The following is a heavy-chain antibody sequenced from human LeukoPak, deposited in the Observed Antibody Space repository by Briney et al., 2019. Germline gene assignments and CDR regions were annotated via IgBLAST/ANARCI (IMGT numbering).Heavy chain of an antibody. Sequence: NPSETLSLTCAVYGGSFSGYYWSWIRQPPGKGLEWIGEINHSGSTNYNPSLKSRVTISVDTSKNQFSLKLSSVTAADTAVYYCARYYYDSSGYVIDYWGQGTLVTVSS. CDR3: ARYYYDSSGYVIDY. CDR2: INHSGST. V-gene: IGHV4-34*01. J-gene: IGHJ4*02. CDR1: GGSFSGYY. D-gene: IGHD3-22*01.